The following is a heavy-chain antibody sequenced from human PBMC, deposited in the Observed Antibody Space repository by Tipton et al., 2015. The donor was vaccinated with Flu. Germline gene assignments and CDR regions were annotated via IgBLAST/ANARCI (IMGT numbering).Heavy chain of an antibody. D-gene: IGHD3-10*01. CDR1: GDSMSSFY. J-gene: IGHJ4*02. CDR2: MYASGST. CDR3: ARGSGSGTFVIFDY. Sequence: LRLSCTVSGDSMSSFYWSWIRQPAGKGLEWIGRMYASGSTKYNPSLKSRVTMSVDTSKKQFSLKLTPVTAADTAVYYCARGSGSGTFVIFDYWGQGTLVAVSS. V-gene: IGHV4-4*07.